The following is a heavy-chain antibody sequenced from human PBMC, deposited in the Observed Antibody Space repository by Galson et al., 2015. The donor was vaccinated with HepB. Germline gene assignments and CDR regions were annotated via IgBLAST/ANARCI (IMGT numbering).Heavy chain of an antibody. Sequence: SLRLSCAASRFTFSDYYMTWIRQAPGKGLEWLSYISGGATSTNYANSLKGRFTISRDNAKNSLYLHMRGLRDDDTAVYYCARVAHSDYGDHAHFDHWGQGTLVTVSS. J-gene: IGHJ4*02. CDR3: ARVAHSDYGDHAHFDH. D-gene: IGHD4-17*01. V-gene: IGHV3-11*06. CDR1: RFTFSDYY. CDR2: ISGGATST.